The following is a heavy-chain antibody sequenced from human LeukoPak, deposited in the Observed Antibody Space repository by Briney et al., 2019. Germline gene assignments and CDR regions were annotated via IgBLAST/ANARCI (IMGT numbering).Heavy chain of an antibody. D-gene: IGHD2-15*01. CDR3: ATRDVVVAATEHDY. CDR2: INPSSGGT. J-gene: IGHJ4*02. Sequence: ASVKVSCKASGYTFTGYYMHWVRQAPGQGLEWMGWINPSSGGTNYAQKFQGRVTMTRDTSISTAYTELSRLRSVDTAVYYCATRDVVVAATEHDYWGQGTLVTVSS. CDR1: GYTFTGYY. V-gene: IGHV1-2*02.